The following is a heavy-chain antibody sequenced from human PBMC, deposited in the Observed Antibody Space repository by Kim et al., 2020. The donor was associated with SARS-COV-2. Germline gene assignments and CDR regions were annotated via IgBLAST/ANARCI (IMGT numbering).Heavy chain of an antibody. Sequence: SETLSLTCTVSGGSISSSSYYWGWIRQPPGKGLEWIGSIYYSWSTYYNPSLKSRVTISVDTSKNQFSLKLSSVTAADTAVYYCAIQNLEMTTVTNFDYWGQGTLVTVSS. D-gene: IGHD4-17*01. CDR1: GGSISSSSYY. CDR3: AIQNLEMTTVTNFDY. CDR2: IYYSWST. V-gene: IGHV4-39*01. J-gene: IGHJ4*02.